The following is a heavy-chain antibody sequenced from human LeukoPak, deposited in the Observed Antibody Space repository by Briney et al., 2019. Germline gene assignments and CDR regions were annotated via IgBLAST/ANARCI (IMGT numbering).Heavy chain of an antibody. J-gene: IGHJ4*02. CDR2: INPNSGGT. CDR1: GYTXTGYY. CDR3: ARGDMITFGGVIVSLHFDY. D-gene: IGHD3-16*02. V-gene: IGHV1-2*02. Sequence: GASVKDSCKASGYTXTGYYMHWVRQAPGQGLEWMGWINPNSGGTNYAQKFQGRVTMTRDTSISTAYMELSRLRSDDTAVYYCARGDMITFGGVIVSLHFDYWGQGTLVTVSS.